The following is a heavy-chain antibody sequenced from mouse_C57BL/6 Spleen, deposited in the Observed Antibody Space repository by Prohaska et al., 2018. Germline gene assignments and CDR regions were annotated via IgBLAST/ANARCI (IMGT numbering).Heavy chain of an antibody. CDR1: GFTFSNYW. V-gene: IGHV6-3*01. CDR3: TESLDAMDY. J-gene: IGHJ4*01. Sequence: EVKLEESGGGLVQPGGSMKLSCVASGFTFSNYWMTWVRQSPEKGLEWVAQIRLKSDNYATHYAESVKGRLTISRDDSKSSVYLQMNNLRAEDTGIYYGTESLDAMDYWGQGTSVTVSS. CDR2: IRLKSDNYAT.